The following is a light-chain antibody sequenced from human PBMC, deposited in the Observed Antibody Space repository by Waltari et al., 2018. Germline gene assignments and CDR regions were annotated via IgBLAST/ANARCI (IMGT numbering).Light chain of an antibody. CDR3: QQYNSYST. CDR1: QRISSW. V-gene: IGKV1-5*03. CDR2: KAS. J-gene: IGKJ2*01. Sequence: DIQMTKSPSTLSASVGDRVTITCRASQRISSWLAWYQQKPGKGPKLRIYKASSLESGVPSRFSGSGSGTEFTLTISSLQPDDFATYYCQQYNSYSTFGQGTKLEIK.